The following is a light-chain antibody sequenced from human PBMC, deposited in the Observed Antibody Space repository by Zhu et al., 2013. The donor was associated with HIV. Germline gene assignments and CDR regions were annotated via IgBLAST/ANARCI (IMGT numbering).Light chain of an antibody. J-gene: IGLJ2*01. CDR3: SSYTTTATLE. CDR2: EVS. CDR1: SSDVGGYNY. Sequence: QSALTQPASVSGSPGQSITISCTGTSSDVGGYNYVSWYQQYPGKAPKLMIYEVSYRPSGVSHRFSGSKSGNTASLTISGLQTEDEADYYCSSYTTTATLEFGGGTKLTV. V-gene: IGLV2-14*01.